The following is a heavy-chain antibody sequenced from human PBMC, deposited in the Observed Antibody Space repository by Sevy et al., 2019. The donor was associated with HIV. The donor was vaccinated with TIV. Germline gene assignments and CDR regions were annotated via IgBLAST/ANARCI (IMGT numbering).Heavy chain of an antibody. CDR3: ARLSVYYYDSSGYYTTGTAFDI. V-gene: IGHV3-53*01. D-gene: IGHD3-22*01. CDR2: IYSGDST. CDR1: GFTVSSTY. J-gene: IGHJ3*02. Sequence: GGSLRLSCAASGFTVSSTYMSWLRQAPGKGLEWVSIIYSGDSTFYTDSVKGRFTISRDTSKNTMYFQMNTLRAEDTAVYYCARLSVYYYDSSGYYTTGTAFDIWGQGTMVTVSS.